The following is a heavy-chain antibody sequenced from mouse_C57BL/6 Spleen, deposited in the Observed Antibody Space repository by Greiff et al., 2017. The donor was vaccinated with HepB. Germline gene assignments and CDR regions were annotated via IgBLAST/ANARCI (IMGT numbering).Heavy chain of an antibody. Sequence: EVMLVESGGGLVQPGGSLKLSCAASGFTFSDYYMYWVRQTPEKRLEWVAYISNGGGSTYYPDTVKGRFTISRDNAKNTLYLQMSRLKSEDTAMYYCARRHNWDGGFAYWGQGTLVTVSA. J-gene: IGHJ3*01. CDR3: ARRHNWDGGFAY. D-gene: IGHD4-1*01. CDR2: ISNGGGST. CDR1: GFTFSDYY. V-gene: IGHV5-12*01.